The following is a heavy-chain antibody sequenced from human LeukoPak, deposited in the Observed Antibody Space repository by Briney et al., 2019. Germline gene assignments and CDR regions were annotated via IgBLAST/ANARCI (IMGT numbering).Heavy chain of an antibody. CDR1: GGSISSYY. V-gene: IGHV4-59*01. D-gene: IGHD3-22*01. J-gene: IGHJ4*02. CDR2: IYYSGST. CDR3: ARGYYYDSSGYY. Sequence: SETLSLTCTVSGGSISSYYWSWIRQPPGKGLEWIGYIYYSGSTNYNPSLKSRVTISVDTSKNQFSLKLSSVTAADTAVYYCARGYYYDSSGYYWGQGTLVTVSS.